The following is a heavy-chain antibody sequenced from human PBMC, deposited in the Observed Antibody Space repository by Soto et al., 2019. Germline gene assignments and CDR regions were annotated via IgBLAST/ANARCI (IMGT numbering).Heavy chain of an antibody. Sequence: GESLKISCKGSGYSFTSYWIGWVRQMPGKGLEWMGIIYPGDSDTRYSPSFQGQVTISADKSISTAYLQWSSLKASDTAMYYCARLLDESGDPWGVVAAIGSNYYYYMDVWGKGTTVTVSS. CDR3: ARLLDESGDPWGVVAAIGSNYYYYMDV. V-gene: IGHV5-51*01. D-gene: IGHD2-15*01. CDR2: IYPGDSDT. J-gene: IGHJ6*03. CDR1: GYSFTSYW.